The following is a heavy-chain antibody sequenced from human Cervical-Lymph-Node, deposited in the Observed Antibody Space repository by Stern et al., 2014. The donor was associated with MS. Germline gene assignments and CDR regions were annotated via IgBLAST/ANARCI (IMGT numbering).Heavy chain of an antibody. CDR3: VRRGDYVPFDY. J-gene: IGHJ4*02. CDR2: IDPSDSYT. CDR1: GYSFATYW. D-gene: IGHD4-17*01. V-gene: IGHV5-10-1*01. Sequence: QLVQSGAEVKKPGESLRISCQGSGYSFATYWIHWVRQMPGKGLEWMGAIDPSDSYTNYSPSFQGHVTISTDKSVSTAYLHWSSLEASDTAMYFCVRRGDYVPFDYWGQGTRVTVSS.